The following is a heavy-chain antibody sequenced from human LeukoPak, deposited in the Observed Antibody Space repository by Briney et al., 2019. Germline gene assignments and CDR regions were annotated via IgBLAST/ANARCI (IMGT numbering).Heavy chain of an antibody. D-gene: IGHD5-18*01. Sequence: PSQTLSLTCTVSGGSISSGSYYWSWIRQPAGNGLEWIGRIYTSGSTNYNPSLKSRVTISVDTSKNQFSLKLSSVTAADTAVYYCARARKGRGYSYLHFDYWGQGTLVIVSS. CDR3: ARARKGRGYSYLHFDY. J-gene: IGHJ4*02. V-gene: IGHV4-61*02. CDR1: GGSISSGSYY. CDR2: IYTSGST.